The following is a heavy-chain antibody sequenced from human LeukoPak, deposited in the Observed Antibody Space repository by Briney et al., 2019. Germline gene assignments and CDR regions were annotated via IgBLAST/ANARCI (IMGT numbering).Heavy chain of an antibody. D-gene: IGHD4-17*01. Sequence: GASVKVSCKASGYTFTGYYMHWVRQAPGQGLEWMGWINPNSGGTNYAQKFQGRVTMTRDTSISTAYMELSSLKSEDMAVYYCARAVTTKWDYYYMDVWGKGTTVTVSS. V-gene: IGHV1-2*02. CDR3: ARAVTTKWDYYYMDV. CDR1: GYTFTGYY. J-gene: IGHJ6*03. CDR2: INPNSGGT.